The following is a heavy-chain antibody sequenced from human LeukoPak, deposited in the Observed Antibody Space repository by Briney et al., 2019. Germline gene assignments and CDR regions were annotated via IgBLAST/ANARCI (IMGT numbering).Heavy chain of an antibody. CDR3: ARRRNYGANSNAFDI. CDR2: FYRGDSDT. Sequence: NHGESLKISCKASGYSFTNYWIGWVRQMPGKGLEWMGIFYRGDSDTRYSPSFQGQVTFSADKSISTAYLQWSSLKASDTAMYYCARRRNYGANSNAFDIWGQGTMVIVSS. CDR1: GYSFTNYW. V-gene: IGHV5-51*01. D-gene: IGHD4-23*01. J-gene: IGHJ3*02.